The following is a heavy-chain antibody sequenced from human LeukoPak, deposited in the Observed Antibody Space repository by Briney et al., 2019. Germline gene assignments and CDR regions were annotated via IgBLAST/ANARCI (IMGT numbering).Heavy chain of an antibody. CDR3: AKGWSVTMVMAAPGD. V-gene: IGHV3-23*01. Sequence: GGSLRLSCAASGFTFNSYAMSWVRQAPGKGLEWVSGISANGAKTHYADSVKGRFTISRDNSKNTQSLQMNSLRAEDTALYYCAKGWSVTMVMAAPGDWGQGALVTVSS. CDR1: GFTFNSYA. D-gene: IGHD3-10*01. J-gene: IGHJ4*02. CDR2: ISANGAKT.